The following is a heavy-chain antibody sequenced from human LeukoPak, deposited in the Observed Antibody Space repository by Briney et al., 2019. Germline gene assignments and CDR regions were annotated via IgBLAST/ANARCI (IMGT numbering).Heavy chain of an antibody. V-gene: IGHV1-2*02. D-gene: IGHD5-24*01. CDR3: ARDKISGDGYSLDY. CDR2: INMNSGVA. Sequence: GASVKVSYTASGYTFTASYMHWVRQAPGEGGEWMGVINMNSGVAHYLQNLQERVTITRDTSNSTAYLALYSLRSDDPAIYYCARDKISGDGYSLDYWGQGTLVTVPS. CDR1: GYTFTASY. J-gene: IGHJ4*02.